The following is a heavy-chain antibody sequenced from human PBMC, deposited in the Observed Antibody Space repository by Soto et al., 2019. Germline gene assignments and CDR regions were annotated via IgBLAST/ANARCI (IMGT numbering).Heavy chain of an antibody. CDR2: INAGNGNT. CDR1: GYTFTSYA. CDR3: ARDSSGYYYLDY. D-gene: IGHD3-22*01. Sequence: ASVKVSCKASGYTFTSYAMHWVRQAPGQRLEWMGWINAGNGNTKYSQKFQGRVTITRDTSASTAYMELSSLRSEDTAVYYCARDSSGYYYLDYWGQGTLVTVSS. J-gene: IGHJ4*02. V-gene: IGHV1-3*01.